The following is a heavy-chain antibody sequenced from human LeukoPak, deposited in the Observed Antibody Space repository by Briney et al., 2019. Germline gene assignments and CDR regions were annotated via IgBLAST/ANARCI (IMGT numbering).Heavy chain of an antibody. Sequence: ASVKVSCKASGYTFTSYDINWVRQATGQGLEWMGWMNPNSGITGYAQKFQGRVTMTRNTSISTAYMELSSLRSEDTAVYYCARGPTINFWSGYWGGLYYYYYMDVWGKGTTVTVSS. CDR3: ARGPTINFWSGYWGGLYYYYYMDV. V-gene: IGHV1-8*01. CDR1: GYTFTSYD. J-gene: IGHJ6*03. CDR2: MNPNSGIT. D-gene: IGHD3-3*01.